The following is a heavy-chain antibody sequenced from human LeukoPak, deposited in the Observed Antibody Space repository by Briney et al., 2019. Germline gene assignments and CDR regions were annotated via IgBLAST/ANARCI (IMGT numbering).Heavy chain of an antibody. J-gene: IGHJ4*02. Sequence: GGSLRLSCVGSGFTFRSHAMSWVRQAPEKGLEFVSGIYENGGTTYYADSVKGRFPISRDNSKNTLYLQMDSLSGEGTAVYYCAKDFRIGYSAHFDYWGQGALVTVSS. D-gene: IGHD2-21*01. CDR2: IYENGGTT. CDR3: AKDFRIGYSAHFDY. V-gene: IGHV3-23*01. CDR1: GFTFRSHA.